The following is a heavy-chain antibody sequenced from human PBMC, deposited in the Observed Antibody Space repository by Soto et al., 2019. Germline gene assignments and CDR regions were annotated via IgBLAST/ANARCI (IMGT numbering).Heavy chain of an antibody. J-gene: IGHJ4*01. D-gene: IGHD6-6*01. Sequence: QVQLVESGGGLVKPGGSLRLSCAASGFTFGDYYMSWIRQAPGKGLEWVSYISSSGSSTYYVDSVKGRFTISRDNAKNSLYLQMDSLRAADTAVYYCASAAAARPAACYWGHGTLVTFSS. CDR2: ISSSGSST. V-gene: IGHV3-11*01. CDR3: ASAAAARPAACY. CDR1: GFTFGDYY.